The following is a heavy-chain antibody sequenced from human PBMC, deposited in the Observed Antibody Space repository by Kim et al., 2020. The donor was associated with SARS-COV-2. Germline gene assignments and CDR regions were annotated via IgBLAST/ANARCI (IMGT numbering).Heavy chain of an antibody. D-gene: IGHD1-26*01. CDR2: ISGDGGSE. Sequence: GGSLRLSCTVSGLTFSTYAMRWVRQAPGMGPEWVSSISGDGGSEYYADSVKGRFTISRDNSRDTLHLQMNGLRAEDMALYYCVKYLKGPSATYPLSYWG. CDR3: VKYLKGPSATYPLSY. J-gene: IGHJ4*01. CDR1: GLTFSTYA. V-gene: IGHV3-23*01.